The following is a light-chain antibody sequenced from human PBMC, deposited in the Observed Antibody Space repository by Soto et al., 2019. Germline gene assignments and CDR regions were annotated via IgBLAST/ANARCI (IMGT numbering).Light chain of an antibody. V-gene: IGKV1-6*02. CDR1: QAIAKD. CDR3: LQEHDYPRT. Sequence: AIQLTQSPSSLSASVGDRVTISCRASQAIAKDLGWYQQRPGTAPKLLIYAASTSQSGVPSRFSGGGSGTDFTLTISSLQPEDSATYYCLQEHDYPRTFGQGTKVDIK. J-gene: IGKJ2*01. CDR2: AAS.